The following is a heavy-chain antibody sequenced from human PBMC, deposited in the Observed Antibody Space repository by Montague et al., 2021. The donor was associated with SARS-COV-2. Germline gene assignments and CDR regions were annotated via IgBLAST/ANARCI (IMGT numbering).Heavy chain of an antibody. J-gene: IGHJ6*02. CDR1: GFTFSSYA. Sequence: LSCAASGFTFSSYAMHWVRQAPGKGLEWVAVISYDGSNKYYADSVKGRFTISRDNSKNTLYLQMNSLRAEDTAVYYCARDLGFYGMDVWGQGTTVTVSS. CDR3: ARDLGFYGMDV. CDR2: ISYDGSNK. V-gene: IGHV3-30*04.